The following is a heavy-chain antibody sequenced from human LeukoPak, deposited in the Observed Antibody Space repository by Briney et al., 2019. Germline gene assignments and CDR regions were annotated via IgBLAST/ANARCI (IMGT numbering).Heavy chain of an antibody. Sequence: GGSLRLSCAAPGFTFSSYGMSWVRQAPGKGLEWVSGISASGGYTYYADSVRGRFTVSRDSSKNTLYLQLNSLRAEDTAVYSCAKEAGSGSYYFDSWGQGTLVTVSS. CDR2: ISASGGYT. CDR1: GFTFSSYG. CDR3: AKEAGSGSYYFDS. J-gene: IGHJ4*02. D-gene: IGHD6-19*01. V-gene: IGHV3-23*01.